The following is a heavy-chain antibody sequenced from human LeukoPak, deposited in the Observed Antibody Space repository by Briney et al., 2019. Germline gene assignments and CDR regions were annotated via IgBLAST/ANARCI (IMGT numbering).Heavy chain of an antibody. V-gene: IGHV3-15*07. CDR2: IKSKTDGGTT. CDR1: GFTFSNAW. J-gene: IGHJ4*02. Sequence: GGSLRFSCAASGFTFSNAWMNWVRQAPGKGLEWVGRIKSKTDGGTTDYAAPVKGRFTISRDDSKNTLYLQMNSLKTEDTAVYYCTTARYYDSSGYQGNWGQGTLVTVSS. CDR3: TTARYYDSSGYQGN. D-gene: IGHD3-22*01.